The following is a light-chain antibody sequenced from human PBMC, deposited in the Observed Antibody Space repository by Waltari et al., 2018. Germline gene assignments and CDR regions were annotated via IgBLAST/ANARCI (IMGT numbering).Light chain of an antibody. J-gene: IGLJ2*01. CDR3: QSAASSGLSVV. CDR2: QDT. Sequence: SFELTQPPSVSVSPGQTARITCSGDALPNQNTYWYQQKPGQATLLLIFQDTEGPSGIPDRFSGSTSGTTVMVTISGVLAEDEADYYCQSAASSGLSVVFGGGTKLTVL. V-gene: IGLV3-25*03. CDR1: ALPNQN.